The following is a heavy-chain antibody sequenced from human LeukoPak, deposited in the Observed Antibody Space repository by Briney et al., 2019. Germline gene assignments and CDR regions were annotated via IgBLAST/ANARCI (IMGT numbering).Heavy chain of an antibody. Sequence: ASVKVSCKASGYTFTSYGISWVRQAPGQGLEWMGWISAYNGNTNYAQKLQGIVTMTTDTSTSTAYMELRSLRFDDTAVYYCARDTIMITFGGVIVMGAFDIWGQGTMVTVSS. CDR2: ISAYNGNT. V-gene: IGHV1-18*01. D-gene: IGHD3-16*02. CDR3: ARDTIMITFGGVIVMGAFDI. J-gene: IGHJ3*02. CDR1: GYTFTSYG.